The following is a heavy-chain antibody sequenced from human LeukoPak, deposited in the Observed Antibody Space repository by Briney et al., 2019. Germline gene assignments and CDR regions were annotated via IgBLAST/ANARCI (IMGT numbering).Heavy chain of an antibody. Sequence: PSETLSLTCTVSGYSISTGYYWSWIRQPAGKPLEWIGRIYTSGITIYKSSLESRVTISIDTSKNRFSLKLNSVTASDTAVYYCARLVDRLMFDYWGQGTQVTVSS. CDR2: IYTSGIT. CDR3: ARLVDRLMFDY. V-gene: IGHV4-61*02. D-gene: IGHD2-21*02. CDR1: GYSISTGYY. J-gene: IGHJ4*02.